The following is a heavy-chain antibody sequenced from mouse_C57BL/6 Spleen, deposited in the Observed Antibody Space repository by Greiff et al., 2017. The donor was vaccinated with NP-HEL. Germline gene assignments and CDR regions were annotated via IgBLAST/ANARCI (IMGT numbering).Heavy chain of an antibody. CDR2: IYPGSGST. J-gene: IGHJ2*01. CDR3: ASGVTTVVAHYFDY. Sequence: QVQLQQPGAELVKPGASVKMSCKASGYTFTSYWITWVKQRPGQGLEWIGDIYPGSGSTNYNEKFKSKATLTVDTSSSTAYMQLSSLTSEDSAVYYCASGVTTVVAHYFDYWGQGTTLTVSS. CDR1: GYTFTSYW. D-gene: IGHD1-1*01. V-gene: IGHV1-55*01.